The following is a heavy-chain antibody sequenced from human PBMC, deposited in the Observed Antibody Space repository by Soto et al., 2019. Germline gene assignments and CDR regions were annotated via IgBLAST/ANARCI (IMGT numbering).Heavy chain of an antibody. D-gene: IGHD6-13*01. J-gene: IGHJ5*02. V-gene: IGHV1-2*02. CDR3: ARVKAAAGSGWFDP. Sequence: SXKISYKASGYTXSGYYMNWVRQAPGQGLEWMGWINPNSGGTNYAQKFQGRVTMTRDTSISTAYMELSRLRPDDPAVYYCARVKAAAGSGWFDPWSQGTLGTVSS. CDR1: GYTXSGYY. CDR2: INPNSGGT.